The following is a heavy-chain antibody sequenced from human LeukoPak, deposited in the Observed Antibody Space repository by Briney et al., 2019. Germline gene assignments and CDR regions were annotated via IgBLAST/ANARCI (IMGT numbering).Heavy chain of an antibody. Sequence: PGGSLRLSCAASGFTFNNYAMSWVRQAPGKGPEWVTAISGSGGNTYYADSVRGRFTISRDNAKNTLYLQMNSLRADDTAVYYCAKRGGPCTSPTCYGGFFDSWGRGSLVTVSS. CDR1: GFTFNNYA. CDR3: AKRGGPCTSPTCYGGFFDS. V-gene: IGHV3-23*01. CDR2: ISGSGGNT. D-gene: IGHD2-2*01. J-gene: IGHJ4*02.